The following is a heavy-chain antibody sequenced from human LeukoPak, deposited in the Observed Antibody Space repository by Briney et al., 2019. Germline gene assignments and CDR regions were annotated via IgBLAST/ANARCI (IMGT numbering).Heavy chain of an antibody. D-gene: IGHD2-15*01. Sequence: PSETLSLTCSVSGGFNTHYYWSWIRQPPGKGLEWIGYFYHSGSTNYNPSLKSRVTISVDTSKNHFSLKLSSVTAADTAVYYCARENAQLLLFPNRHYYYYMDLWGKGTTVTVSS. CDR2: FYHSGST. V-gene: IGHV4-59*01. CDR1: GGFNTHYY. CDR3: ARENAQLLLFPNRHYYYYMDL. J-gene: IGHJ6*03.